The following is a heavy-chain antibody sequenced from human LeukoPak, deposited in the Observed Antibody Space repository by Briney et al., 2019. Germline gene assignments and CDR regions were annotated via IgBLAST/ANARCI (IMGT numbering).Heavy chain of an antibody. CDR3: ASAGGGSWEFDY. J-gene: IGHJ4*02. CDR1: GFTFSSYS. V-gene: IGHV3-21*01. Sequence: GGSLRLSCAASGFTFSSYSMNWVRQAPGKGLEWVSSISSSSSYICYADSVKGRFTISRDNAKNSLYLQMNSLRAEDTAVYYCASAGGGSWEFDYWGQGTLVTVSS. CDR2: ISSSSSYI. D-gene: IGHD2-15*01.